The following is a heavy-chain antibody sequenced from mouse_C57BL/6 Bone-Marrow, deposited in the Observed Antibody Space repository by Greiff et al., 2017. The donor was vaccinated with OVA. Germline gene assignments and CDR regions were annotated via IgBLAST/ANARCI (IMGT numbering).Heavy chain of an antibody. CDR3: ARNPFLLPPYAMDY. CDR2: INPYNGGT. Sequence: EVKLMESGPVLVKPGASVKMSCKASGYTFTDYYMNWVKQSHGKSLEWIGVINPYNGGTSYNQKFKGKATLTVDKSSSTAYMELNSLTSEDSAVYYCARNPFLLPPYAMDYWGQGTSVTVSS. V-gene: IGHV1-19*01. CDR1: GYTFTDYY. J-gene: IGHJ4*01. D-gene: IGHD1-1*01.